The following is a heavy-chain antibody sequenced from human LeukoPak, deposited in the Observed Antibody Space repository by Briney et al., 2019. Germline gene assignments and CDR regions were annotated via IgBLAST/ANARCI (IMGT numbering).Heavy chain of an antibody. Sequence: GGSLRLSCAASGFTFSTYAMSWVRQAPGKGLEWVSGISGSDNTAYYAVSVKGRFSIYRDDSTNPLYLQMDSLRAEDTAAYYCAKGADRFGEFDYWGQGTLVTVSS. CDR3: AKGADRFGEFDY. CDR2: ISGSDNTA. J-gene: IGHJ4*02. D-gene: IGHD3-10*01. CDR1: GFTFSTYA. V-gene: IGHV3-23*01.